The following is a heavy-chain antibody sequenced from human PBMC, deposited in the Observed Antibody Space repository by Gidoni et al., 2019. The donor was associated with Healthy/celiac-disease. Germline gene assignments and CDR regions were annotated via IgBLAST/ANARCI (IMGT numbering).Heavy chain of an antibody. CDR1: GYPLTELS. D-gene: IGHD2-2*01. CDR3: ATRYCSSTSCPYLDAFDI. J-gene: IGHJ3*02. Sequence: QVQLVQSGAEVKKPGSSVKVSCKVSGYPLTELSMHWVRQAPGKGLEWMGGFDPEDGETIYAQKFQGRVTMTEDTSTDTAYMELSSLRSEDTAVYYCATRYCSSTSCPYLDAFDIWGQGTMVTVSS. CDR2: FDPEDGET. V-gene: IGHV1-24*01.